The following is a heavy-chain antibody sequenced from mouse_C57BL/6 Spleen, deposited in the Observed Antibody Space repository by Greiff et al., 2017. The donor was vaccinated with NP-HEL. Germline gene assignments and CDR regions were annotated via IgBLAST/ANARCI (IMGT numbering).Heavy chain of an antibody. CDR3: ARSYYYGISYWYFDV. D-gene: IGHD1-1*01. J-gene: IGHJ1*03. Sequence: VQLQQSGPELVKPGASVKISCKASGYAFSSSWMNWVKQRPGKGLEWIGRIYPGDGDTNYNGKFKGKTTLTADKSSSTAYMQLSSLTSEDSAVYVCARSYYYGISYWYFDVWGTGTTVTVSS. V-gene: IGHV1-82*01. CDR2: IYPGDGDT. CDR1: GYAFSSSW.